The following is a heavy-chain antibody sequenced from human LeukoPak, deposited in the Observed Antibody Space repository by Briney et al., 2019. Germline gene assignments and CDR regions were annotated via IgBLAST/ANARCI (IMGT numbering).Heavy chain of an antibody. Sequence: GGSLRLSCAASGCKFDDYGMSWVRQAPGKGLEWVGDINWNGAWTGYADSVRGRFTISRDNAKNSLYLQMNSLRAEDTALYYCAGYYYDSSRGFDLWGQGTLVTVSA. CDR1: GCKFDDYG. CDR2: INWNGAWT. CDR3: AGYYYDSSRGFDL. J-gene: IGHJ5*02. D-gene: IGHD3-22*01. V-gene: IGHV3-20*04.